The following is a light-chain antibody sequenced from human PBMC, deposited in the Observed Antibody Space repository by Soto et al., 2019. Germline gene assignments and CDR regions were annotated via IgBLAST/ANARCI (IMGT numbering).Light chain of an antibody. V-gene: IGKV3-15*01. CDR3: QQFHNWPPIT. J-gene: IGKJ5*01. CDR1: QSVSSN. CDR2: GAS. Sequence: ETVMTQSPATLSVSPGERATLSCRASQSVSSNLAWYQQKPGQAPRLLIYGASTRATGIPARFSGSGSGTDFTLTISRLQSEDFAVYYCQQFHNWPPITFGQGTRLEIK.